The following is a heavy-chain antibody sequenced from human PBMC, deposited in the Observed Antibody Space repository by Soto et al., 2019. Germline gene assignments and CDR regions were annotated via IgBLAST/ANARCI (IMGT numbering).Heavy chain of an antibody. D-gene: IGHD3-16*01. Sequence: PSETLSLTCTVSGDSLSGGTKYWNWVRQPPGKDLEWIGYIYHGGTTKYNLSLKSRVTISQDTSKNQFSLEIHSVVPSDTAVYYCEGDWGPYWFDPWGQGILVPVSS. CDR3: EGDWGPYWFDP. V-gene: IGHV4-61*01. CDR2: IYHGGTT. J-gene: IGHJ5*02. CDR1: GDSLSGGTKY.